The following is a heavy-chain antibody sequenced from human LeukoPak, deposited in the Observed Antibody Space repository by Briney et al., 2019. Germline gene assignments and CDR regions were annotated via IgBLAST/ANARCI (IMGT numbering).Heavy chain of an antibody. D-gene: IGHD2-21*01. CDR1: GFTFSSYA. CDR2: ISYDGGIK. Sequence: PGGSLRLSCAASGFTFSSYAMHWVRQAPGKGLEWVAVISYDGGIKYYADSVKGRFTISRDNSKITLYLQMNSLRADDTAVYCCARARRTCGSYYYYGMDVWGQGTTVTVSS. J-gene: IGHJ6*01. V-gene: IGHV3-30-3*01. CDR3: ARARRTCGSYYYYGMDV.